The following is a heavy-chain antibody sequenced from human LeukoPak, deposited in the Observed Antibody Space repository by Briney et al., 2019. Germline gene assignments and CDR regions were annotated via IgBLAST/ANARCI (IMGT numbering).Heavy chain of an antibody. CDR2: IKSKTDGGTT. CDR3: TTGQWELLY. D-gene: IGHD1-26*01. J-gene: IGHJ4*02. CDR1: GFTFSSYA. V-gene: IGHV3-15*01. Sequence: PGGSLRLSCAASGFTFSSYATSWVRQAPGKGLEWVGRIKSKTDGGTTDYAAPVKGRFTISRDDSKNTLYPQMNSLKTEDTAVYYCTTGQWELLYWGQGTLVTVSS.